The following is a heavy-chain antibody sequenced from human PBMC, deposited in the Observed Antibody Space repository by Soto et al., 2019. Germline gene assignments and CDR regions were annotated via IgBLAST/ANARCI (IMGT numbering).Heavy chain of an antibody. CDR2: ISSSSSTI. V-gene: IGHV3-48*01. CDR1: GLTVSSYS. CDR3: ARERFWSGYPWFDP. J-gene: IGHJ5*02. Sequence: GGSLRLSCAGSGLTVSSYSLNWVRQAPGQGLEWVSYISSSSSTIYYADSVKGRFTISRDNAKNSLYLQMNSLRAEDTAVYYCARERFWSGYPWFDPWGQGTLVTVSS. D-gene: IGHD3-3*01.